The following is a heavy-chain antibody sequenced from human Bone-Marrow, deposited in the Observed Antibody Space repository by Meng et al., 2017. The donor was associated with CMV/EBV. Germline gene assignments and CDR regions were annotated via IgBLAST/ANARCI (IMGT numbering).Heavy chain of an antibody. CDR1: GGTFSSYA. Sequence: SVKVSCKASGGTFSSYAISWVRQAPGQGLEWMGGIIPILGIANCAQKFQGRVTITADKSTSTAYMELSSLRSEDTAVYYCARHRGCSGGSCYWGIDYWGQGTLVTVSS. CDR2: IIPILGIA. D-gene: IGHD2-15*01. V-gene: IGHV1-69*10. J-gene: IGHJ4*02. CDR3: ARHRGCSGGSCYWGIDY.